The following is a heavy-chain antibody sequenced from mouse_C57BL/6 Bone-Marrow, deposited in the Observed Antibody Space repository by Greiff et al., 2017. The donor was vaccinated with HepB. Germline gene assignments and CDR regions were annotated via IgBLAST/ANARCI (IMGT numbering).Heavy chain of an antibody. D-gene: IGHD1-1*01. CDR1: GFTFSSYA. V-gene: IGHV5-4*03. CDR2: ISDGGSYT. CDR3: ARGAYYSGDY. Sequence: EVKLVESGGGLVKPGGSLKLSCAASGFTFSSYAMSWVRQTPEKRLEWVATISDGGSYTYYPDNVKGRFTISRDNAKNNLYLQMSHLKSEDTAMYYCARGAYYSGDYWGQGTTLTVSS. J-gene: IGHJ2*01.